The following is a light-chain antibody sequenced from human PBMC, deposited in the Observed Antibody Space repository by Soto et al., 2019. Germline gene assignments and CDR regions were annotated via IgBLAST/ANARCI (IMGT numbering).Light chain of an antibody. V-gene: IGKV1-33*01. CDR2: DAS. CDR3: QQYDNFPHT. Sequence: DIEMTQSPSSLSASVGDRVTITCQASQDISNYLNWYQQKPGKAPKLLIYDASNLETGVPSRFSGSGSGTDFTFTISSLQPEDIATYYCQQYDNFPHTFGQGTKLEIK. CDR1: QDISNY. J-gene: IGKJ2*01.